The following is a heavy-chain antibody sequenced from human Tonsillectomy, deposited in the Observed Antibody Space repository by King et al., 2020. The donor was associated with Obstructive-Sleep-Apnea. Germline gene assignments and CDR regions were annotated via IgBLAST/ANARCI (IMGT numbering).Heavy chain of an antibody. V-gene: IGHV4-59*08. J-gene: IGHJ4*02. CDR3: ARHKVRAIFHY. Sequence: VQLQESGPGLVKPSETLSLTCTVSGGSISSYYWSWIRQIPGKGLEWIGYVYYSGSTHYNPSPKSRVTISVDTSKNQFSLKLSSVTAADTAVYYCARHKVRAIFHYWGQGTLVTVSS. CDR2: VYYSGST. CDR1: GGSISSYY. D-gene: IGHD3-10*01.